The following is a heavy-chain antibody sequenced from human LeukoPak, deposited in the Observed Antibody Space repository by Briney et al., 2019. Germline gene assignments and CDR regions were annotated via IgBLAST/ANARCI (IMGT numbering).Heavy chain of an antibody. CDR1: GFTFGSHW. CDR3: AREGDNIVATFGGPENWFDP. CDR2: INGDGSTT. V-gene: IGHV3-74*01. J-gene: IGHJ5*02. Sequence: GGSLRLSCAASGFTFGSHWMNWVRQAPGKGPVSVTRINGDGSTTVYADSVQGRFSISRDNAKSTLYLHMNRLRSDDTAVYYCAREGDNIVATFGGPENWFDPWGQGTLVTVSS. D-gene: IGHD5-12*01.